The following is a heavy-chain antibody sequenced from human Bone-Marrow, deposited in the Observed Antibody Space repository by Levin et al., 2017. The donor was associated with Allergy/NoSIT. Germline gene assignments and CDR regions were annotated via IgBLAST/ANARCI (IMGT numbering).Heavy chain of an antibody. CDR1: GGSISSYY. J-gene: IGHJ4*02. CDR3: ARLYCSSTSCQSLFFDY. V-gene: IGHV4-59*01. Sequence: RAGGSLRLSCTVSGGSISSYYWSWIRQPPGKGLEWIGYIYYSGSTNYNPSLKSRVTISVDTSKNQFSLKLSSVTAADTAVYYCARLYCSSTSCQSLFFDYWGQGTLVTVSS. CDR2: IYYSGST. D-gene: IGHD2-2*01.